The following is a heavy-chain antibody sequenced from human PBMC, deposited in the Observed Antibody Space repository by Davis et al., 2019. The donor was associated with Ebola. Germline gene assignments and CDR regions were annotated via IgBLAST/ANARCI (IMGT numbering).Heavy chain of an antibody. CDR1: GFTFSGSA. J-gene: IGHJ4*02. CDR2: IRSKANSYAT. D-gene: IGHD2-8*01. V-gene: IGHV3-73*01. CDR3: TRRSNCTNSC. Sequence: GESLKISCAASGFTFSGSAMHWVRQASGKGLEWVGRIRSKANSYATAYAASVKGRFTIPRDDSKNTAYLQMNSLKTEDTAVYYCTRRSNCTNSCWGQGTLVTVSS.